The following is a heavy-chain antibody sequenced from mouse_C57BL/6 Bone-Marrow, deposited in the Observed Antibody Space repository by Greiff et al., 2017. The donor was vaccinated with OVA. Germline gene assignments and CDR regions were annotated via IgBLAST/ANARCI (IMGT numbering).Heavy chain of an antibody. D-gene: IGHD1-1*01. CDR3: ARPYYYGSSYKDY. V-gene: IGHV1-81*01. CDR2: IYPRSGNT. CDR1: GYTFTSYG. Sequence: QVQLQQSGAELARPGASVKLSCKASGYTFTSYGISWVKQRTGQGLEWIGEIYPRSGNTYYTEKFKGKATLTADKSSSTAYMELRSLTSEDSAVYFCARPYYYGSSYKDYWGQGTTLTVSS. J-gene: IGHJ2*01.